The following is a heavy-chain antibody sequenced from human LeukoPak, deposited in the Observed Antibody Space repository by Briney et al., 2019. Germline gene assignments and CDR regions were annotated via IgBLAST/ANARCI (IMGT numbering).Heavy chain of an antibody. J-gene: IGHJ6*02. CDR1: GFTFSNYA. Sequence: GGSLRLSCAASGFTFSNYAMHWVRQAPGKGLEWVAFISYDGSNKYYADSVKGRFTISRDNSKNTLYLQMNSLRAEDTAVYYCAKPLEDIVVVPASHGMDVWGQGTTVTVSS. CDR2: ISYDGSNK. D-gene: IGHD2-2*01. CDR3: AKPLEDIVVVPASHGMDV. V-gene: IGHV3-30-3*02.